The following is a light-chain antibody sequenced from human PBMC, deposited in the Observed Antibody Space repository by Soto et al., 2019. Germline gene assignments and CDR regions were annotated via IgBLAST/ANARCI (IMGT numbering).Light chain of an antibody. CDR3: QQRSNWQGAT. CDR1: QSVLYSSNNKNY. V-gene: IGKV4-1*01. J-gene: IGKJ4*01. CDR2: WAS. Sequence: DIVMTQSPDSLAVSLGERATINCKSSQSVLYSSNNKNYLAWYQQQPGQPPKLLIYWASTRESGVPDRFSGSGSGTDFTLTITRLEPEDFAVYYCQQRSNWQGATFGGGTKVDIK.